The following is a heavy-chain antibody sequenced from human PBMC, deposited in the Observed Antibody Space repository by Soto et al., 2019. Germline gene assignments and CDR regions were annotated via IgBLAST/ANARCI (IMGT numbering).Heavy chain of an antibody. CDR2: IYYSGST. Sequence: SETLSLTCTVSGGSISSGGYYWSWIRQHPGKGLEWIGYIYYSGSTYYNPSLKSRVTISVDTSKNQFSLKLSSVTAADTAVYYCARGPPDCRSTSCYLSNVGNFDYWGQGTLVTVSS. D-gene: IGHD2-2*01. CDR1: GGSISSGGYY. J-gene: IGHJ4*02. V-gene: IGHV4-31*03. CDR3: ARGPPDCRSTSCYLSNVGNFDY.